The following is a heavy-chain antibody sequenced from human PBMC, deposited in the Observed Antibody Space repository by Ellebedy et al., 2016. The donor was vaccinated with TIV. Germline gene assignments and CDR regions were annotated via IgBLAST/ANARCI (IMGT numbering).Heavy chain of an antibody. D-gene: IGHD3-10*01. CDR2: TDPAGADI. CDR3: ASQKAGGHYYFDS. V-gene: IGHV5-51*01. Sequence: GESLKITCKGSGYSFTSYWIGWVRQMPGKGLEWMGVTDPAGADIRYIPSFQGQVTISADRSISTAYLQWSGLKASDSAIYFCASQKAGGHYYFDSWGQGTLVTVSS. J-gene: IGHJ4*02. CDR1: GYSFTSYW.